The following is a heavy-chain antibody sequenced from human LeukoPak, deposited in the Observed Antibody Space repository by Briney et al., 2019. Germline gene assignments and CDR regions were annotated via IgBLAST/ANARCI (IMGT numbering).Heavy chain of an antibody. V-gene: IGHV4-59*02. CDR3: ARDQGSSLGMDV. CDR1: VGSVTSYY. J-gene: IGHJ6*02. D-gene: IGHD6-13*01. Sequence: SGTLSLTCTVSVGSVTSYYWSCIPHPPRKGLEWIGYIHYSGDTKYNPSLMSRVTISVDTSKNQLSLKLTSVTAADTAVYYCARDQGSSLGMDVWGQGTTVTVSS. CDR2: IHYSGDT.